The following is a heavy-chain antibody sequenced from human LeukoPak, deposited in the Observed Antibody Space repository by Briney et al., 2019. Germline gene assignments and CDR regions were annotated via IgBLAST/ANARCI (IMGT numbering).Heavy chain of an antibody. CDR1: GYTFTGYY. CDR3: ASVVAATEDAFDI. J-gene: IGHJ3*02. Sequence: ASVKVSCKASGYTFTGYYMHWVRQATGQGLEWMGWMNPNSGNTGYAQKFQGRVTMTRNTSISTAYMELSSLRSEDTAVYYCASVVAATEDAFDIWGQGTMVTVSS. V-gene: IGHV1-8*02. D-gene: IGHD2-15*01. CDR2: MNPNSGNT.